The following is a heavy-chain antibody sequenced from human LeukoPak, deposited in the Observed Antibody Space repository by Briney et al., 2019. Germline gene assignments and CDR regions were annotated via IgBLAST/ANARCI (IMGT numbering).Heavy chain of an antibody. CDR2: INHSGST. J-gene: IGHJ4*02. Sequence: SETLSLTCAVYGGSFSGYYWSWVRQPPGKGLEWIGEINHSGSTNYNPSLKSRVTISVDTSKNQFSLKLSSVTAADTAVYYCARTGYSSGWYYFDYWGQGTLVTVSS. CDR1: GGSFSGYY. V-gene: IGHV4-34*01. D-gene: IGHD6-19*01. CDR3: ARTGYSSGWYYFDY.